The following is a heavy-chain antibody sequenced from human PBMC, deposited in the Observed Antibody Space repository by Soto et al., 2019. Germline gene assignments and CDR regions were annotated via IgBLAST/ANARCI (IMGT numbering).Heavy chain of an antibody. Sequence: QVQLQESGPGLVKPSQTLSLTCTVSGGSISSGGYYWSWIRRHPGKGLEWIGYIYYSGSTYYNPSLKSRVTISVDTSKNQFSLKLSSVTAADTAVYYCARFMGLVTMRWFDPWGQGTLVTVSS. CDR2: IYYSGST. J-gene: IGHJ5*02. CDR3: ARFMGLVTMRWFDP. CDR1: GGSISSGGYY. D-gene: IGHD6-19*01. V-gene: IGHV4-31*03.